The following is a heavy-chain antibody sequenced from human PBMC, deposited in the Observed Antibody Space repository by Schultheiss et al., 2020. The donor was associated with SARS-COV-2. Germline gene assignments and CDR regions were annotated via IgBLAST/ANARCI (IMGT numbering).Heavy chain of an antibody. D-gene: IGHD6-13*01. J-gene: IGHJ6*02. CDR1: GGSISSYY. V-gene: IGHV4-34*01. Sequence: SETLSLTCTVSGGSISSYYWSWIRQPPGKGLEWIGEINHSGSTNYNPSLKSRVTISVDTSKNQFSLKLSSVTAADTAVYYCARGKRGSSVLTWDYYYYYGMDVWGQGTTVTVSS. CDR3: ARGKRGSSVLTWDYYYYYGMDV. CDR2: INHSGST.